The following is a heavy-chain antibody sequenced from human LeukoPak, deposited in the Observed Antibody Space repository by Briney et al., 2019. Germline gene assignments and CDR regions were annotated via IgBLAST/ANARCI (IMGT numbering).Heavy chain of an antibody. CDR1: GFTFSSYS. J-gene: IGHJ4*02. V-gene: IGHV3-48*01. D-gene: IGHD3-10*01. CDR2: ISSSSSTI. Sequence: PGGSLRLSCAASGFTFSSYSMTWVRQAPGKGLEWVSYISSSSSTIYYADSVKGRFTISRDNAKNSLYLQMNSLRAEDTAVYYCARDRSHYYGSGSYGSGFDYWGQGTLVTVSS. CDR3: ARDRSHYYGSGSYGSGFDY.